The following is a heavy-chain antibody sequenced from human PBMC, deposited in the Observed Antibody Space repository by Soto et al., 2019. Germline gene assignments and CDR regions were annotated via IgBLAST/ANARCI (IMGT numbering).Heavy chain of an antibody. V-gene: IGHV1-69*01. CDR2: IIPIFGTA. Sequence: QVQLVQSGAEVKKPGSSVKVSCKASGGTFSSYAISWVRQSPGQGLEWLGGIIPIFGTANYAQKFQGRVMITADESTITAYMELRSLRSEDTAVYYCAAAVWFGELTHYFDYWGQGTLVTVSS. CDR1: GGTFSSYA. J-gene: IGHJ4*02. CDR3: AAAVWFGELTHYFDY. D-gene: IGHD3-10*01.